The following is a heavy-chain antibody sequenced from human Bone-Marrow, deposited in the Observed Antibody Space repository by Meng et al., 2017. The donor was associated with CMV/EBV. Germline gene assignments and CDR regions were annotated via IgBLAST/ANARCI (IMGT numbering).Heavy chain of an antibody. CDR2: ISRSSSYI. CDR1: GFTFSSYS. V-gene: IGHV3-21*04. Sequence: GGSLRLSCAASGFTFSSYSMNWVRQAPGKGLEWVSFISRSSSYIYNADSVKGRFTISRDNAKNSLYLQMNSLRAEDTALYYCARVDYYDSSAFDYWGQGTLVTVSS. J-gene: IGHJ4*02. CDR3: ARVDYYDSSAFDY. D-gene: IGHD3-22*01.